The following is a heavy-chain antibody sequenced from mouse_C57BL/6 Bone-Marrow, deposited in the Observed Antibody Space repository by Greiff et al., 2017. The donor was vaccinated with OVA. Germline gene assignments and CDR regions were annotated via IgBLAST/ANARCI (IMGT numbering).Heavy chain of an antibody. J-gene: IGHJ1*03. CDR2: ISNGGGST. D-gene: IGHD4-1*01. CDR1: GFTFSDYY. V-gene: IGHV5-12*01. CDR3: ARTGTFDV. Sequence: EVKLMESGGGLVQPGGSLKLSCAASGFTFSDYYMYWVRQTPEKRLEWVAYISNGGGSTYYPDTVKGRFTISRDNAKNTLYLQMSRLKSEDTAMYYCARTGTFDVWGTGTTVTVSS.